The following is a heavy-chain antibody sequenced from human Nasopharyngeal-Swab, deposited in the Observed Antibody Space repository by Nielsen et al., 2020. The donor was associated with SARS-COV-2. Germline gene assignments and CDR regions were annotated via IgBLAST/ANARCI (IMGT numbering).Heavy chain of an antibody. CDR3: AKEECTGISCIRGFDY. D-gene: IGHD2-2*01. V-gene: IGHV3-7*01. CDR2: IKQDGSEK. CDR1: GFTFSSYW. Sequence: GGSLRLSCAASGFTFSSYWMSWVRQAPGKGLEWVANIKQDGSEKYYVDSAKGRFTISRDNSKNALYLEMNGLRAEDTAVYYCAKEECTGISCIRGFDYWGQGTLVTVSS. J-gene: IGHJ4*02.